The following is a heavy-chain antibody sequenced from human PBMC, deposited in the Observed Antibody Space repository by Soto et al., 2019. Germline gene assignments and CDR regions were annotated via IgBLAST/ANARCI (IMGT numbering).Heavy chain of an antibody. CDR3: AGAVPGAHFDC. V-gene: IGHV4-61*01. Sequence: QVQLQEAGPGLVKPSETLSLTCIVPGGSVSSGSYYWSWIPQPPGKGLEWIGYIYYSGTNYNTPLKNRVSMSVNTPRNPFSLRLSSVTAADTAVSSCAGAVPGAHFDCWGPGTLVTVSS. J-gene: IGHJ4*02. D-gene: IGHD6-19*01. CDR1: GGSVSSGSYY. CDR2: IYYSGT.